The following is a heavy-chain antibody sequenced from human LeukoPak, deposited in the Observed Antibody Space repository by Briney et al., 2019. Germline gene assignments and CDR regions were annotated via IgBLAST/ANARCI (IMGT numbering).Heavy chain of an antibody. V-gene: IGHV3-21*01. Sequence: NSGGSLRLSCAASGFTFSSYSMNWVRQAPGKGLEWVSSISSSSSYIYYADSVKGRFTISRDNAKNSLYLQMNSLRAEDTAVYYCARDDSYSSGWYTFDYWGQGTLVTVSS. CDR1: GFTFSSYS. CDR2: ISSSSSYI. J-gene: IGHJ4*02. D-gene: IGHD6-19*01. CDR3: ARDDSYSSGWYTFDY.